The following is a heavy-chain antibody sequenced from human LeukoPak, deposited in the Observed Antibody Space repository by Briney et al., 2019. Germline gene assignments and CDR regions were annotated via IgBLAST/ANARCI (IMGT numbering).Heavy chain of an antibody. CDR1: GGSISSYY. V-gene: IGHV4-59*01. Sequence: PSETLSLTCTVSGGSISSYYWSWIRQPPGEGLEWIGYIYYSGSTNYNPSLKSRVTISVDTSKNQFSLKLSSVTAADTAVYYCGGGDYDFWSGYYARGSYYMDVWGKGTTVTVSS. J-gene: IGHJ6*03. CDR3: GGGDYDFWSGYYARGSYYMDV. CDR2: IYYSGST. D-gene: IGHD3-3*01.